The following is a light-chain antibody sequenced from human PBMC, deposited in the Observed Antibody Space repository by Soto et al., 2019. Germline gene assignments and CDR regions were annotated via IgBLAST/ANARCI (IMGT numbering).Light chain of an antibody. CDR3: AAWDDSLNGVV. J-gene: IGLJ2*01. V-gene: IGLV1-44*01. Sequence: QSVLTQPPSASGTPAQRVTISCSGSSSNIGSNNVNWYQQLPGTAPKLLIYSNNQRPSGVPDRFSGSKSGTSASLAISGLQSEDEADYYCAAWDDSLNGVVFGGGTKLTVL. CDR1: SSNIGSNN. CDR2: SNN.